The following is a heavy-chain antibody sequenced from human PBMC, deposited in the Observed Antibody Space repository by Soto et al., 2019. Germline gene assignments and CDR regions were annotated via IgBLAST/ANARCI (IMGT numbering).Heavy chain of an antibody. CDR1: GFTFSSYS. CDR2: ISSSSSTI. CDR3: ARHPERIAQIGWFDP. Sequence: PGGSLRLSCAASGFTFSSYSMNWVRQAPGKGLEWVSYISSSSSTIYYAESVKGRFTISRDNAKNSLYLQMNSLRAEDMAVYYCARHPERIAQIGWFDPWGQGTLVTVSS. V-gene: IGHV3-48*01. J-gene: IGHJ5*02. D-gene: IGHD6-13*01.